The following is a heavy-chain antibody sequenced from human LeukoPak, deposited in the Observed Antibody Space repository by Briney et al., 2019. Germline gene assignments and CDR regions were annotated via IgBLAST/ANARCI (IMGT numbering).Heavy chain of an antibody. CDR1: GFTFSSYA. J-gene: IGHJ4*02. CDR3: WVPATAGEDDY. D-gene: IGHD2-2*01. CDR2: ISGSGGST. Sequence: GSLRLSCAASGFTFSSYAMSWVRQAPGKGLEWVSAISGSGGSTYYADSVKGRFTISRDNTKNTLYLEMNSLRAEDMAVYYCWVPATAGEDDYWGQGTLVSVSS. V-gene: IGHV3-23*01.